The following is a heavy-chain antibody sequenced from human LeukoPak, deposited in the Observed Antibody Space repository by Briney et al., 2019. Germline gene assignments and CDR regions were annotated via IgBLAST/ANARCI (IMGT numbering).Heavy chain of an antibody. V-gene: IGHV3-30*02. CDR1: GFTFSSYW. Sequence: GGSLRLSCAASGFTFSSYWMSWVRQAPGKGLEWVAFIRYDGSNKYYADSVKGRFTISRDNSKNTLYLQMNSLRAEDTAVYYCAKERDTAMVTIDYWGQGTLVTVSS. CDR3: AKERDTAMVTIDY. J-gene: IGHJ4*02. CDR2: IRYDGSNK. D-gene: IGHD5-18*01.